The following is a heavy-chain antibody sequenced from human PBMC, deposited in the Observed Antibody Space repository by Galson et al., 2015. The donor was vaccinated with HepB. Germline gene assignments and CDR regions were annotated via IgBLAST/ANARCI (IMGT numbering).Heavy chain of an antibody. Sequence: QSGAEVKKPGESLKISCKGSGYSFTSYWIGWVRQMPGKGLEWMGIIYPGDSDTRYSPSFQGQVTISADKSISTAYLQWSSLKASDTAMYYCASQYYDLWSGYHDNDAFDIWGQGTMVTVSS. CDR1: GYSFTSYW. CDR3: ASQYYDLWSGYHDNDAFDI. V-gene: IGHV5-51*01. D-gene: IGHD3-3*01. J-gene: IGHJ3*02. CDR2: IYPGDSDT.